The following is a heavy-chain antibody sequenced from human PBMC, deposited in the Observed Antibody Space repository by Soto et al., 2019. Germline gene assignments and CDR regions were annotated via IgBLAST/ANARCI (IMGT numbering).Heavy chain of an antibody. CDR3: ARGTTVELLGRYYYHGMDV. Sequence: GESLKISCKGSRYSFTSYWIGWVRQMPGKGLEWMGIIYPGDSDTRYSPSFQGQVTISADKSISTAYLQWSSLKASDTAMYYCARGTTVELLGRYYYHGMDVWGQGTTVTVS. V-gene: IGHV5-51*01. D-gene: IGHD4-4*01. J-gene: IGHJ6*02. CDR1: RYSFTSYW. CDR2: IYPGDSDT.